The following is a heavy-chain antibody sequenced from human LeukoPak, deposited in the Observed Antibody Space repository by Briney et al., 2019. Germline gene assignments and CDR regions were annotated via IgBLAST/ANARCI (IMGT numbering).Heavy chain of an antibody. D-gene: IGHD3-22*01. CDR1: GGSFSGYY. Sequence: PSETLSLTCAVYGGSFSGYYWSWIRQPPGKGLEWIVESNHSGSTNYNQSLKSRVTISVDTSKNQFSLKLSSVTAADTAVYYCARGVRLNYYDSSGYPSDYYYYMDVWGKGTTVTVSS. CDR2: SNHSGST. J-gene: IGHJ6*03. CDR3: ARGVRLNYYDSSGYPSDYYYYMDV. V-gene: IGHV4-34*01.